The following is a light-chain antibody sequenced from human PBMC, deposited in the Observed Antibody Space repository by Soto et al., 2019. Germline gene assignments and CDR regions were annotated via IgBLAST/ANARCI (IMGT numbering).Light chain of an antibody. CDR2: GTS. J-gene: IGKJ3*01. CDR3: QQYGRSLFT. V-gene: IGKV3-20*01. Sequence: DIVLTQSPGTLSLSPGERATLSCRASQSVSSTSLAWYQQKPGQAPRLLIYGTSTRATGIADRFSGSGSVTDFTLTISRLEPEDFAVYYCQQYGRSLFTFGPGTKVDIK. CDR1: QSVSSTS.